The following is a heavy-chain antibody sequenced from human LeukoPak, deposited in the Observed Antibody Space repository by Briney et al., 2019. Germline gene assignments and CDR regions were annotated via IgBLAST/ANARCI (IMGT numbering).Heavy chain of an antibody. CDR1: GYTFTSYG. CDR3: ATSYSGYDWGGY. Sequence: SVKVSCKASGYTFTSYGISWVRQAPGQGLEWMGWISAYNGNTNYAQKLQGRVTMTTDTSTSTAYMELRRLRSDDPAVYYCATSYSGYDWGGYWGQGTLVTVSS. V-gene: IGHV1-18*01. CDR2: ISAYNGNT. D-gene: IGHD5-12*01. J-gene: IGHJ4*02.